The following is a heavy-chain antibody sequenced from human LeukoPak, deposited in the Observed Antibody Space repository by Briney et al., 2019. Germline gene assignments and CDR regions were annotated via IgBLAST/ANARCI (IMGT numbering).Heavy chain of an antibody. J-gene: IGHJ4*02. CDR1: AFSSTSYW. CDR3: AGGRGRLLDY. D-gene: IGHD2-15*01. CDR2: IKQDVSEQ. V-gene: IGHV3-7*04. Sequence: GGSLTLSCVPSAFSSTSYWMTWDRRAQGEGMEWVANIKQDVSEQYHMDSVRGRLSISRDNATNSLFLQMNRLRVEETAVYFCAGGRGRLLDYWGQGGLVSVCS.